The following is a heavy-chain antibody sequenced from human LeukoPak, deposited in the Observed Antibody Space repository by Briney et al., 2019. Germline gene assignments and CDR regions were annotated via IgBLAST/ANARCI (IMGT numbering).Heavy chain of an antibody. D-gene: IGHD1-14*01. V-gene: IGHV3-7*03. J-gene: IGHJ3*02. Sequence: GGSLRLSCAASGFTFSSYWMSWVRQAPGKGLEWVANIKQDGSEKYYVDSVKGRFTISRDNSKNTLYLQMNSLKTEDTAVYYCTTHPWRADAFDIWGQGTMVTVSS. CDR2: IKQDGSEK. CDR1: GFTFSSYW. CDR3: TTHPWRADAFDI.